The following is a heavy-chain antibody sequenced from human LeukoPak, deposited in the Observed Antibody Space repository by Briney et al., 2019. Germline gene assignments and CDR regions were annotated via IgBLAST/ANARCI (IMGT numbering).Heavy chain of an antibody. J-gene: IGHJ4*02. V-gene: IGHV4-34*01. CDR1: GGSFSGYY. D-gene: IGHD3-22*01. Sequence: PSETLSLTCAVYGGSFSGYYWSWIRQPPGKGLEWIGEINHSGSTYYNPSLKSRVTISVDTSKNQFSLKLSSVTAADTAVYYCARAPYYYDSSGYYWLRAPFDYWGQGTLVTVSS. CDR3: ARAPYYYDSSGYYWLRAPFDY. CDR2: INHSGST.